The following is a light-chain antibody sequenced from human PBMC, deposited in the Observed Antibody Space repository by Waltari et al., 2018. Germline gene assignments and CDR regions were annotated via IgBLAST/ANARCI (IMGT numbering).Light chain of an antibody. J-gene: IGLJ2*01. CDR1: SPNIGSKT. V-gene: IGLV1-44*01. CDR3: SSWDDSVIGPV. CDR2: SNN. Sequence: QSMLTQPPSASGTPGQRVTISCSGSSPNIGSKTVNWYQHLPGTAPRVLIYSNNHRPSGVPDRFSGSKSGTSASLAISGLQSEDEADYYCSSWDDSVIGPVFGGGTKLTVL.